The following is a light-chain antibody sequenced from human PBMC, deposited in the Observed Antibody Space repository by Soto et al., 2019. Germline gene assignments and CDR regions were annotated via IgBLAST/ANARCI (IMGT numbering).Light chain of an antibody. CDR3: QQYYDYSWT. CDR1: QSISIW. Sequence: DIQMTQSPSTLSASVGDRVAISCRASQSISIWLAWYQQKPGKATKLLIYKASSLKSGVPSRFSGSGSGTEFSITISSLQPDDFATYYCQQYYDYSWTFGQGTNVDIK. CDR2: KAS. V-gene: IGKV1-5*03. J-gene: IGKJ1*01.